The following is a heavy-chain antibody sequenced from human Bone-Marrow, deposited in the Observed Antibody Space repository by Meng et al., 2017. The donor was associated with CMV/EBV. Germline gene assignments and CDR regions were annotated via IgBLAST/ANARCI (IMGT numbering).Heavy chain of an antibody. CDR2: ISSSGSTI. CDR1: GSTFSSYA. Sequence: GESLKISCAASGSTFSSYAMSWVRQAPGKGLEWVSYISSSGSTIYYADSVKGRFTISRDNAKNSLYLQMNSLRAEDTAVYYCARGALKGYVWGSYRYTLDYWGQGTLVTVSS. J-gene: IGHJ4*02. V-gene: IGHV3-48*04. CDR3: ARGALKGYVWGSYRYTLDY. D-gene: IGHD3-16*02.